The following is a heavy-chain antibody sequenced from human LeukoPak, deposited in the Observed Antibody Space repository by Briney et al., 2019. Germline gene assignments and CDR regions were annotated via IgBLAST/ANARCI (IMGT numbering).Heavy chain of an antibody. V-gene: IGHV3-74*01. CDR2: INGDGSDT. J-gene: IGHJ4*02. D-gene: IGHD2-2*01. Sequence: GGSLRLSCAASGFTFSSHWMHWVRHTPGKGLVWVSHINGDGSDTRYADSVKGRFTISRDNAKSTVYLQMNSLRAEDTAVYYCARAVPGSLDYWGQGTLVTVSS. CDR3: ARAVPGSLDY. CDR1: GFTFSSHW.